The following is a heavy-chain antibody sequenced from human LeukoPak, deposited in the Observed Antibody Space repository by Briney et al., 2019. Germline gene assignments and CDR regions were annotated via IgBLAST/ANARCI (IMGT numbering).Heavy chain of an antibody. Sequence: GASVKVSCKASGYTFTNYGFSWVRQAPGQGLEWMGWISGYNGKTNYAQNLQGRVTMTTDTSTSTAYMELRSLRSDDTAVYYCARSINWNYVFDYWGQGTLVTVSS. CDR2: ISGYNGKT. D-gene: IGHD1-7*01. V-gene: IGHV1-18*01. CDR3: ARSINWNYVFDY. J-gene: IGHJ4*02. CDR1: GYTFTNYG.